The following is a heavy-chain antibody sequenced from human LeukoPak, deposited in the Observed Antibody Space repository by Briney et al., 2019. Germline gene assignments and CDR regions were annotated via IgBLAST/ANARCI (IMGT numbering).Heavy chain of an antibody. CDR1: GGTFSSYA. D-gene: IGHD5-24*01. CDR3: ARVRRWLQLGSPDFDY. Sequence: GASVKVSCKASGGTFSSYAISWVRQAPGQGLEWMGRIIPILGIANYAQKFQGRVTITADKSTSTAYMELSSLRSEDTAVYYCARVRRWLQLGSPDFDYWGQGTLVTVSS. J-gene: IGHJ4*02. CDR2: IIPILGIA. V-gene: IGHV1-69*04.